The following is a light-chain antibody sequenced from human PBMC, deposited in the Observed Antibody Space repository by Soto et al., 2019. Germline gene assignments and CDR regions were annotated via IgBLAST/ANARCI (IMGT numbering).Light chain of an antibody. CDR3: QQHGSSPPSWT. CDR1: QSVSSSY. Sequence: ETVLTQSPGTLSLSPGERATLFCRASQSVSSSYLAWYQQKPGQAPRLLIYGASSRATGIPDRFSGSGSGTDFTRTISRLEPEDFAVYYCQQHGSSPPSWTFGQGTQVEIK. J-gene: IGKJ1*01. CDR2: GAS. V-gene: IGKV3-20*01.